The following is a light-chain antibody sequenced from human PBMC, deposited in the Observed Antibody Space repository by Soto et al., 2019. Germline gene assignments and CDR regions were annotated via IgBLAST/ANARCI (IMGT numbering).Light chain of an antibody. CDR1: QSISSY. CDR3: QQTYSTPET. CDR2: AAS. J-gene: IGKJ1*01. V-gene: IGKV1-39*01. Sequence: DIQMTQSPSSLSASEGDRVTITCRASQSISSYLNWYQQKPGKAPKLLIYAASSLQGGVPSRFSGSGSGTDFTLTISSLQPEDFATYYCQQTYSTPETFGQGTKVEI.